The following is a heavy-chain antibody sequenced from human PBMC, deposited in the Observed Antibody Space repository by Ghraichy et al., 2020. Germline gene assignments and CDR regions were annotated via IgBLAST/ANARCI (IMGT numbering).Heavy chain of an antibody. CDR2: MNPNSGNT. V-gene: IGHV1-8*01. Sequence: ASVKVSCKAAGYTFSSYDINWVRQATGQGLEWMGWMNPNSGNTNFAQKFQGRVTLTRNTSISTAYIELSSLRSEDTAVYYCARGRIKYYHDSSVPYYFEYWGQRTLVTLSS. J-gene: IGHJ4*02. D-gene: IGHD3-22*01. CDR1: GYTFSSYD. CDR3: ARGRIKYYHDSSVPYYFEY.